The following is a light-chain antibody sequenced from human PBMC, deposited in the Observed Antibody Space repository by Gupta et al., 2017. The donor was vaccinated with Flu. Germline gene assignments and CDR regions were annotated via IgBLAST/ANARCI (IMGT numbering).Light chain of an antibody. Sequence: RATRSCRASQSVSSSYLAWYQQKPGQAPRLLIYGASSRATGIPDRFSGSGSGTDFTLTISRLEPEDFAVYYCQQYGSSSGLTFGGGTKVEIK. CDR2: GAS. CDR3: QQYGSSSGLT. J-gene: IGKJ4*01. V-gene: IGKV3-20*01. CDR1: QSVSSSY.